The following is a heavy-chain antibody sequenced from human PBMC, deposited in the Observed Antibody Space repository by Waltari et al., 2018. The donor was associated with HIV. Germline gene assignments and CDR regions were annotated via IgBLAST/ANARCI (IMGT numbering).Heavy chain of an antibody. D-gene: IGHD2-15*01. J-gene: IGHJ4*02. CDR1: GGSISSSSYY. CDR3: ARTYCSGGSCYSNYFHY. V-gene: IGHV4-39*07. CDR2: IYYSGST. Sequence: QLQLQESGPGLVKPSETLSLTCTVSGGSISSSSYYWGWIRQPPGKGLEWIGGIYYSGSTYYNPSLKSRVTISVDTSKNQFSLKLSSVTAADTAVYYCARTYCSGGSCYSNYFHYWGQGTLVTVSS.